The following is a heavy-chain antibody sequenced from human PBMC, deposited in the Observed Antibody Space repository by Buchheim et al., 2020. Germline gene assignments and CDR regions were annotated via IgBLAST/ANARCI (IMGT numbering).Heavy chain of an antibody. CDR3: AREDIVATIALDY. CDR1: GFTFSSYG. CDR2: IWYDGSNK. Sequence: QVQLVESGGGVVQPGRSLRLSCAASGFTFSSYGMHWVRQAPGKGLEWVAVIWYDGSNKYYADSVKGRFTISRDNSKNKLYLQMNSLRAEDTAVYYCAREDIVATIALDYWGQGTL. V-gene: IGHV3-33*01. D-gene: IGHD5-12*01. J-gene: IGHJ4*02.